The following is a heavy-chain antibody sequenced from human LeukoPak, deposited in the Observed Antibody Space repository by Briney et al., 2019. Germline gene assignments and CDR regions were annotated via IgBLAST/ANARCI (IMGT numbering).Heavy chain of an antibody. J-gene: IGHJ4*02. CDR1: GYTFTYYY. V-gene: IGHV1-2*02. D-gene: IGHD3-3*01. CDR3: AIGSLGGGTSGYYSLDY. CDR2: INPHSGGT. Sequence: ASVKVSCKPSGYTFTYYYIHWVRQAPRQGPEWMGWINPHSGGTNYAQKFQGRVTMTSDSSISTAYMELSRLRSDDTAVYYCAIGSLGGGTSGYYSLDYWGQGTLVTVSS.